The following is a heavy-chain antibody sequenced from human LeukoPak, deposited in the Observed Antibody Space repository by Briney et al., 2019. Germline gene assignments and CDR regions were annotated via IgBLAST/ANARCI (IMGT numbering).Heavy chain of an antibody. V-gene: IGHV4-31*03. CDR2: IYYNGFT. D-gene: IGHD3-3*01. J-gene: IGHJ6*02. CDR1: GGSINSGPYY. Sequence: MSSETLSLTCTVSGGSINSGPYYWSWIRHLPGRGLEWIGYIYYNGFTYSNPSLKSRLTMSADTSKSQFSLKLSSVTAADTAVYYCARAHDFWSGSNSMDVWGQGATVTVSS. CDR3: ARAHDFWSGSNSMDV.